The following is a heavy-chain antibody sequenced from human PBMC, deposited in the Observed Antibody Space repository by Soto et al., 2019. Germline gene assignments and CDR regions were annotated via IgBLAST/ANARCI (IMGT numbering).Heavy chain of an antibody. CDR2: ISTSGSTT. J-gene: IGHJ4*02. D-gene: IGHD5-18*01. V-gene: IGHV3-23*01. CDR1: GFTFSIYA. CDR3: ARSGYSYGPFDY. Sequence: GGSLRLSCAASGFTFSIYAMSWVRQAPGKGLEWVSAISTSGSTTFYADSVKGRFTISRDNSKNTLYLQMNSLRAEDTAVYYCARSGYSYGPFDYWGQGTLVTVSS.